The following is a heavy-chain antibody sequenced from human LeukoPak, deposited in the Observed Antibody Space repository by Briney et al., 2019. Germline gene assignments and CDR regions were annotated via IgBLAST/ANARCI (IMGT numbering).Heavy chain of an antibody. V-gene: IGHV1-3*01. Sequence: EASVKVSCKASGYTFIVYAMHWVRQAPGQRLEWMGWINAGNGNTKYSQNFQGRVTITRDTSASTAYMELSSLRSEDTAVYYCAREGLLLERAFDIWGQGTMVTVSS. CDR2: INAGNGNT. CDR3: AREGLLLERAFDI. D-gene: IGHD2-21*02. J-gene: IGHJ3*02. CDR1: GYTFIVYA.